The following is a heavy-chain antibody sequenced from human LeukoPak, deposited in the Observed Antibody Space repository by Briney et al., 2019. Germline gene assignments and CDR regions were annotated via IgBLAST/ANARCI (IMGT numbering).Heavy chain of an antibody. J-gene: IGHJ3*02. CDR2: IYTSGST. V-gene: IGHV4-61*02. D-gene: IGHD1-26*01. CDR1: GGFISSGSYY. CDR3: VRDWEGFNFDI. Sequence: SETLSLTCTVSGGFISSGSYYWSWIRQPAGKGLEWIGRIYTSGSTNYNPSLKSRVTISVDTSKNQFSLKLSSVTAADTAVYYCVRDWEGFNFDIWGQGTMVTVSS.